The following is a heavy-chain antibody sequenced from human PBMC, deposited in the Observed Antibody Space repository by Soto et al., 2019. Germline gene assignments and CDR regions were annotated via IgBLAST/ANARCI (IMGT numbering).Heavy chain of an antibody. CDR1: GYTFTGYY. CDR3: GRGRSGELVVFY. D-gene: IGHD1-7*01. CDR2: ISPNSGGT. V-gene: IGHV1-2*02. J-gene: IGHJ4*02. Sequence: QVQLVQSGAEVKKSGASVKVSCKASGYTFTGYYIHWVRQAPGQGLEWMGEISPNSGGTKYAQKFQGRVTMTRDTSISTVYMELSNLSPDDTAVYYGGRGRSGELVVFYWGQGTLVTVYS.